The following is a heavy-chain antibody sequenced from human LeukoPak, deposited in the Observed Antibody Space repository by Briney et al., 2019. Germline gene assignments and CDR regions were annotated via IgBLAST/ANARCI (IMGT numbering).Heavy chain of an antibody. CDR2: IYFTGST. CDR3: VKSNSRYQPWTLDI. V-gene: IGHV4-61*01. CDR1: GGSVRDSSFY. J-gene: IGHJ3*02. D-gene: IGHD2-2*01. Sequence: SETLSLTCTVSGGSVRDSSFYWGWLRQPPGKGLEWIGDIYFTGSTNYNPSLKSRVTISVDTSKNQFSLKVNSVTAADTAMYYCVKSNSRYQPWTLDIWGRGTMVTVSS.